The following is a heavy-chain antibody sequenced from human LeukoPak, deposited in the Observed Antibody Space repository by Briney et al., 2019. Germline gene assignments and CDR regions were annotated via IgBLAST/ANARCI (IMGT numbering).Heavy chain of an antibody. J-gene: IGHJ4*02. Sequence: PGGSLRLSCAASGFTFSTYWMHWVRQAPGKGLVWVSRINSDGSSTSYADSVKGRFTISRDNAKNTLYLQMNSLRAEDTAVYYCARGPYSYGYEAGDYWGQGTLVTVSS. CDR3: ARGPYSYGYEAGDY. D-gene: IGHD5-18*01. CDR1: GFTFSTYW. V-gene: IGHV3-74*01. CDR2: INSDGSST.